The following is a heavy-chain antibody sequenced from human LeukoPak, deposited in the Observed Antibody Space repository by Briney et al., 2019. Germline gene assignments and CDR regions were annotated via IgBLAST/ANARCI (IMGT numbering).Heavy chain of an antibody. V-gene: IGHV4-4*02. CDR3: AREAVEMATIALFFGDYYYMDV. CDR2: IDHSGST. J-gene: IGHJ6*03. Sequence: PSETLSLTCTVAAASISSIYWGCWVRQPPGQGLGWIWEIDHSGSTNYNPSMKGPVTIAVDTSKNHISLKLSSVIAADTAVSYCAREAVEMATIALFFGDYYYMDVWGKGTTVTVSS. D-gene: IGHD5-24*01. CDR1: AASISSIYW.